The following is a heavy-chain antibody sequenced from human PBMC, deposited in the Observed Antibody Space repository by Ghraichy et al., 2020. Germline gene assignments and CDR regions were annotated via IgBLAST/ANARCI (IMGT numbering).Heavy chain of an antibody. CDR3: ARGGIVVVPAAMKHYYYYGMDV. CDR1: GFTFSSYA. Sequence: GGSLRLSCAASGFTFSSYAMHWVRQAPGKGLEWVAVISYDGSNKYYADSVKGRFTISRDNSKNTLYLQMNSLRAEDTAVYYCARGGIVVVPAAMKHYYYYGMDVWGQGTTVTVSS. J-gene: IGHJ6*02. D-gene: IGHD2-2*01. CDR2: ISYDGSNK. V-gene: IGHV3-30-3*01.